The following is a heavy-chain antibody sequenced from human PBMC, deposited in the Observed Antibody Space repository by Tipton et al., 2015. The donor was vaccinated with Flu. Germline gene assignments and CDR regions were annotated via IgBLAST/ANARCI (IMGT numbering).Heavy chain of an antibody. CDR3: ARGQGNSGWRYFDY. CDR2: IYTSGNT. D-gene: IGHD6-19*01. CDR1: GDSISSGTYY. Sequence: TLSLTCTVSGDSISSGTYYWSWIRQPAGKGLEWIGRIYTSGNTNYSPSLKSRVTMSVDTSKNQFSLKLSSMTAADTAVYYCARGQGNSGWRYFDYWGQGTLVTVSS. V-gene: IGHV4-61*02. J-gene: IGHJ4*02.